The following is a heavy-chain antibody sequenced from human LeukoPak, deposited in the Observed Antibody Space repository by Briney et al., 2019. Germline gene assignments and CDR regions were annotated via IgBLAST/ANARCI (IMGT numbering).Heavy chain of an antibody. J-gene: IGHJ3*01. CDR1: GFTFSSYS. CDR3: VKVYGSGSHRNAFDV. CDR2: ISSSSSYI. Sequence: PGGSLRLSCAASGFTFSSYSMNWVRQAPGKGLEWVSSISSSSSYIYYADSVKGRFTISRDNTKNSLYMQMSSLRIEDTGLYYCVKVYGSGSHRNAFDVWGQGTIVTVSS. D-gene: IGHD3-16*02. V-gene: IGHV3-21*04.